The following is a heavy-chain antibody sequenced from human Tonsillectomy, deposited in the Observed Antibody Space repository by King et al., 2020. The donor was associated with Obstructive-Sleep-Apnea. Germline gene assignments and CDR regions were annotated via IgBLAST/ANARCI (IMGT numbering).Heavy chain of an antibody. CDR1: GYTFTTYY. J-gene: IGHJ4*02. Sequence: QLVQSGAEVKKPGASVKVSCKASGYTFTTYYMHWVRQAPDQGLEWMGKINPSGGSTSYAQKFQGSVTVTRDTSTSTVYMELSSLRSEDTAVYYCAGVSRIVGATGADYWGQGTLVTVSS. V-gene: IGHV1-46*01. CDR3: AGVSRIVGATGADY. CDR2: INPSGGST. D-gene: IGHD1-26*01.